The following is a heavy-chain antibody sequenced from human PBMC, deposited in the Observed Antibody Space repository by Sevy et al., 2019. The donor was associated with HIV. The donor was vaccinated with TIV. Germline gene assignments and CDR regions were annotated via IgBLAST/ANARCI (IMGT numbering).Heavy chain of an antibody. J-gene: IGHJ4*02. D-gene: IGHD2-8*01. CDR2: ISYNGDDK. CDR3: GRDRGTPPTAILYDFDH. V-gene: IGHV3-30-3*01. CDR1: GFTLSHRA. Sequence: GGSLRLSCRASGFTLSHRALHWVRQTPGMGLEWVASISYNGDDKGYADSVEGRFTIRRDNSENTLYLEMSSLRTEDTGVYFCGRDRGTPPTAILYDFDHWGLGTLVTVSS.